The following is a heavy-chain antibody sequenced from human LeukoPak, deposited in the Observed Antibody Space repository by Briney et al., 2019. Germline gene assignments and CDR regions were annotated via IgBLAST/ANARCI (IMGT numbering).Heavy chain of an antibody. CDR3: ARVVSYCSTTSCYWFDY. Sequence: SETLSLTCAVYGGSFSGYYWSWLRQPPGKGLEWIGEINHSGSTNYNPSLKSRVTISVDTSKNQFSLKLSSVTAADTAVYYCARVVSYCSTTSCYWFDYWGQGTLVTVSS. D-gene: IGHD2-2*01. CDR2: INHSGST. CDR1: GGSFSGYY. J-gene: IGHJ4*02. V-gene: IGHV4-34*01.